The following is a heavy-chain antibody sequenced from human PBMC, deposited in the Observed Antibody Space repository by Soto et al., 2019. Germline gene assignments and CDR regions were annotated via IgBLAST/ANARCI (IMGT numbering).Heavy chain of an antibody. V-gene: IGHV1-69*01. CDR3: ARGGVEYSTAYYYYGMDV. CDR1: GGTFSSYA. D-gene: IGHD4-4*01. Sequence: QVQLVQSGAEVKKPGSSVNVSCKASGGTFSSYAISWVRQAPGQGLEWMGGIIPIFGTANYAQKFQGRVTITADESTSTAYMELSSLRSEDTAVYYCARGGVEYSTAYYYYGMDVWGQGTTVTVSS. J-gene: IGHJ6*02. CDR2: IIPIFGTA.